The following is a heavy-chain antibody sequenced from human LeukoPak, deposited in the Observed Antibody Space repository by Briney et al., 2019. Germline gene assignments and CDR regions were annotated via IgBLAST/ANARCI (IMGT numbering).Heavy chain of an antibody. CDR3: TRLVGSSGGEDV. J-gene: IGHJ6*02. CDR2: IRSKAYGGTT. CDR1: GFTLGDYA. V-gene: IGHV3-49*04. D-gene: IGHD6-19*01. Sequence: PGGSLRLSCTASGFTLGDYAMSWVRQAPGKGLEWVGFIRSKAYGGTTEYAASVKGRFTISRDDSKSIAYLQMNSLKTEDTAVYYCTRLVGSSGGEDVWGQGTTVTVSS.